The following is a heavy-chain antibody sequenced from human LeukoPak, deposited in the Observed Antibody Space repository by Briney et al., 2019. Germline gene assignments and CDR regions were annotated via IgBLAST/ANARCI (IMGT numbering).Heavy chain of an antibody. CDR2: ISSSGSII. V-gene: IGHV3-48*03. Sequence: PGGSLRLSCASSGFAFSDYEMNWVRQAPGKGLEWVSYISSSGSIIYYADSVKGRFTISRDNAKSSLFLQMNSLRVEDTDVYYCARTMWGFDYWGQGTLVTVSS. CDR3: ARTMWGFDY. J-gene: IGHJ4*02. D-gene: IGHD7-27*01. CDR1: GFAFSDYE.